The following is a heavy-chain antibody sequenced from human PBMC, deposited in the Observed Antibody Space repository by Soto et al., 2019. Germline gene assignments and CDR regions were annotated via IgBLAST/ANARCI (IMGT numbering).Heavy chain of an antibody. V-gene: IGHV4-59*08. D-gene: IGHD6-6*01. CDR2: IYYSGST. CDR3: ARQVYGYYYYLDG. J-gene: IGHJ6*03. CDR1: GGSISSYY. Sequence: PSETLSLTCTVSGGSISSYYWSWIRQPPGKGLEWIGYIYYSGSTNYNPSLKSRVTISVDTSKNQFSLKLSSVTAADTAVYYCARQVYGYYYYLDGWGKGITVTVSS.